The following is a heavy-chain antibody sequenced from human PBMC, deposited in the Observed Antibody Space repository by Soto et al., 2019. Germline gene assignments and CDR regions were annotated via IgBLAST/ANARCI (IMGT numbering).Heavy chain of an antibody. CDR2: ITSSSRYI. V-gene: IGHV3-21*01. D-gene: IGHD4-17*01. J-gene: IGHJ3*01. CDR3: ARYYGHYGLFDEFDV. CDR1: GFTFKNYG. Sequence: EVQLVESGGGLVKPGGSLRLSCAASGFTFKNYGMTWVRQAPGKGLEWVSSITSSSRYIYYADSLKGRFTISRDNAKNSVYLQMNSLRAEDTAVYYCARYYGHYGLFDEFDVWGQGTMVIVSS.